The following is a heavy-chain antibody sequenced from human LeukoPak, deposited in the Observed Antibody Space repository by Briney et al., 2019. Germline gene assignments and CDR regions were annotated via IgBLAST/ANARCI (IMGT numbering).Heavy chain of an antibody. Sequence: GESLKISCKGSGYSLTSYWIGWGRQMPGKGLEWMGIIYPGDSDTRYSPSFQGQVTISADKSISTAYLQWSSPKASDTAMYYCARQPVDTAMVDAFDIWGQGTMVTVSS. CDR1: GYSLTSYW. V-gene: IGHV5-51*01. D-gene: IGHD5-18*01. CDR3: ARQPVDTAMVDAFDI. J-gene: IGHJ3*02. CDR2: IYPGDSDT.